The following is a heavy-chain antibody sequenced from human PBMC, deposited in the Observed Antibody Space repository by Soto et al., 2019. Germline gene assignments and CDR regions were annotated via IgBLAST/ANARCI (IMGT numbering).Heavy chain of an antibody. CDR2: IFHDGTA. J-gene: IGHJ4*02. Sequence: PSETLSLTWAVSGVSISSGNWWTWVRQTPQRGLEYIGEIFHDGTANYYPSFERRVAISVAPSTNQFSLKLSSVTAADTAISFCARLVYDTRLNYMYFDFWGQGALVTVSS. CDR1: GVSISSGNW. D-gene: IGHD2-8*01. V-gene: IGHV4-4*02. CDR3: ARLVYDTRLNYMYFDF.